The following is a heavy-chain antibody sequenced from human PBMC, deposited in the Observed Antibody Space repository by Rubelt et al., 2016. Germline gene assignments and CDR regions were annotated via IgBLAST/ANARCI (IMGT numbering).Heavy chain of an antibody. V-gene: IGHV3-23*01. CDR3: TTDHSYDYVWGSYRRIDY. CDR2: ISGSGGST. Sequence: GKGLEWVSAISGSGGSTYYADSVKGRFTISRDNSKNTLYLQMNSLKTEDTAVYYCTTDHSYDYVWGSYRRIDYWGQGTLVTVSS. J-gene: IGHJ4*02. D-gene: IGHD3-16*02.